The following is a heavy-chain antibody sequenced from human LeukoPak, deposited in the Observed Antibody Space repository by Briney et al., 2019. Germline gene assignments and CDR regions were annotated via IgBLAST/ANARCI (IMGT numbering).Heavy chain of an antibody. CDR2: ISSSSSTI. J-gene: IGHJ6*03. V-gene: IGHV3-48*04. CDR3: AREDYCSSTSCYEYYYYYMDV. D-gene: IGHD2-2*01. Sequence: PGRSLRLSCAASGFTLDDYAMNWVRQAPGKGLEWVSYISSSSSTIYYADSVKGRFTISRDNAENSLYLQMNSLRAEDTAVYYCAREDYCSSTSCYEYYYYYMDVWGKGTTVTVSS. CDR1: GFTLDDYA.